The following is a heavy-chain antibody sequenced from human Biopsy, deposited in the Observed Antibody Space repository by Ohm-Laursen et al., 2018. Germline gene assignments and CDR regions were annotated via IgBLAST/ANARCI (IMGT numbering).Heavy chain of an antibody. Sequence: SQTLSLTCTLSGASVRSHFLTWIRQPPGKGLQWIGSISNSGTTNYTPSLKSRLTISVDTSKNQFSLNLNSVTAADTAVYFCARDVKRYCSGTSCYSGYFGMDVWGQGTTVTVS. CDR3: ARDVKRYCSGTSCYSGYFGMDV. CDR2: ISNSGTT. V-gene: IGHV4-59*02. CDR1: GASVRSHF. J-gene: IGHJ6*02. D-gene: IGHD2-2*01.